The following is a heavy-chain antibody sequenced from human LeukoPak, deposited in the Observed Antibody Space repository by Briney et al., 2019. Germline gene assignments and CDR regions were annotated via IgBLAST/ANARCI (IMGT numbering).Heavy chain of an antibody. J-gene: IGHJ4*02. CDR2: IYYSGSP. V-gene: IGHV4-59*01. Sequence: SETLSLTCTVSGGSISSYYWSWLRQPPGKGLEWIGYIYYSGSPNYNPSLKSRVTISVDTSKNQFSLELTSVTAADTAVYYCARDSSGYYNHFDYWGQGTLVTVSS. D-gene: IGHD3-22*01. CDR3: ARDSSGYYNHFDY. CDR1: GGSISSYY.